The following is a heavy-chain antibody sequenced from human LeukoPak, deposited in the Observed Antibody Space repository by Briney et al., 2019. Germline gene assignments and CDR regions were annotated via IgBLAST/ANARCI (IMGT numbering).Heavy chain of an antibody. D-gene: IGHD3-10*01. CDR2: IYHSGST. CDR1: GGSISSGGYS. V-gene: IGHV4-30-2*01. Sequence: SEILSLTCAVSGGSISSGGYSWSWIRQPPGKGLEWIGYIYHSGSTYYNPSLKSRVTISVDRSKNQFSLKLSSVTAADTAVYYCARGVRGVRFDYWGQGTLVTVSS. J-gene: IGHJ4*02. CDR3: ARGVRGVRFDY.